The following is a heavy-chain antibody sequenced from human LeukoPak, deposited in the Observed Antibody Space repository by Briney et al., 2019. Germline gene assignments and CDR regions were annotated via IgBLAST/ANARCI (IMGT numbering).Heavy chain of an antibody. V-gene: IGHV4-59*12. J-gene: IGHJ4*02. CDR1: GGSISSYY. Sequence: SETLSLTCTVSGGSISSYYWSWIRQPPGKGLEWIGYIYYSGSTNYNPSLKSRVTISVDTSKNQFSLKLSSVTAADTAVYYCAREVIQLLDYWGQGTLVTVSS. CDR2: IYYSGST. CDR3: AREVIQLLDY. D-gene: IGHD5-18*01.